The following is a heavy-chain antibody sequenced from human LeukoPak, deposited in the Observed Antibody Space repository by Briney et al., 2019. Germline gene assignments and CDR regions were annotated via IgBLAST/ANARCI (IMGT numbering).Heavy chain of an antibody. D-gene: IGHD6-13*01. CDR3: ARGVPYSSSWGY. J-gene: IGHJ4*02. Sequence: ASVKVSCKASGYTFTSYDINWVRQATGQGLEWMGWMNPNSGNTGYAQKFQGRVTMTRNTSISTAYMELSSPRSEDTAVYYCARGVPYSSSWGYWGQGTLVTVSS. V-gene: IGHV1-8*01. CDR2: MNPNSGNT. CDR1: GYTFTSYD.